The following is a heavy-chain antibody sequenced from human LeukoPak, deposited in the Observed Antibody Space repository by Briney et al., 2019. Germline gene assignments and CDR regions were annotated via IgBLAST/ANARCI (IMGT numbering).Heavy chain of an antibody. J-gene: IGHJ5*02. V-gene: IGHV1-69*05. CDR1: GGTFSSYA. CDR2: IIPIFGTA. Sequence: SVKVSCKASGGTFSSYAISWVRQAPGQGLEWMGGIIPIFGTANYAQKFQGRVTITTDESTSTAYMELSSLRSEDTAVYYCARDHRSITIFGVVNGNWFDPWGQGTLVTVSS. D-gene: IGHD3-3*01. CDR3: ARDHRSITIFGVVNGNWFDP.